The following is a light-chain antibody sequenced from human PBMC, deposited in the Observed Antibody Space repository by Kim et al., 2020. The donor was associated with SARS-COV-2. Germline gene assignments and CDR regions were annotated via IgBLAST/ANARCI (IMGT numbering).Light chain of an antibody. CDR2: ESS. CDR3: QQYDHLPV. Sequence: LSASGGGGVTISCQANENISNYIKWHQQTPGKAPKLLISESSTVEAGAPSRFSGFGVGTLFTFTISSLQPEDVATYYCQQYDHLPVFGQGTKLEI. J-gene: IGKJ2*01. V-gene: IGKV1-33*01. CDR1: ENISNY.